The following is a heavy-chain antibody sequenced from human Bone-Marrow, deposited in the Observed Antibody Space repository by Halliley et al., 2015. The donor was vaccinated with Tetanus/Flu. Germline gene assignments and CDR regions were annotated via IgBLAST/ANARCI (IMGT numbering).Heavy chain of an antibody. J-gene: IGHJ4*02. CDR3: ANTRGPRNHFNLN. Sequence: SLRLSCAASGFTFPSYAMAWVRQGPGKGLEWVSTISDTTYYADSVAGRFTISRDDSRDMVYLQMNNLRAEDTAVYYCANTRGPRNHFNLNWGQGALVTVSS. D-gene: IGHD3-3*02. CDR2: ISDTT. CDR1: GFTFPSYA. V-gene: IGHV3-23*01.